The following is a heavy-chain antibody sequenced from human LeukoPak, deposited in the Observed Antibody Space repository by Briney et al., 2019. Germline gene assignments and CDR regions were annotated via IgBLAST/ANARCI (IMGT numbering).Heavy chain of an antibody. CDR2: ISTKSDYI. V-gene: IGHV3-21*01. CDR3: ARVGGEYVVSDY. Sequence: GGSLRLSCAGSGFTFRYYSMTWVRQAPGKGLEWVSSISTKSDYIHYADSVKGRSTISRDNANNSVYLQMNSLTAEDTAVYYCARVGGEYVVSDYWGQGTLVAVSS. D-gene: IGHD3-16*01. CDR1: GFTFRYYS. J-gene: IGHJ4*02.